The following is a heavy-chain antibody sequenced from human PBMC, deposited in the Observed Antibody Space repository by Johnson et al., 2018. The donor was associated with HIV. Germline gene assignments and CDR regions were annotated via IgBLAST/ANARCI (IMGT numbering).Heavy chain of an antibody. J-gene: IGHJ3*02. CDR1: GFTFSSYA. D-gene: IGHD1-26*01. CDR2: ISYDGSNK. CDR3: AKGVRWELRDAVEI. Sequence: VQLVESGGGLVQPGGSLRLSCAASGFTFSSYAMHWVRQAPGKGLEWVAVISYDGSNKYYADSVKGRFTISRDNSKNTLYLQMNSLRAEETAVSYCAKGVRWELRDAVEIWGQGTMVTVSS. V-gene: IGHV3-30-3*01.